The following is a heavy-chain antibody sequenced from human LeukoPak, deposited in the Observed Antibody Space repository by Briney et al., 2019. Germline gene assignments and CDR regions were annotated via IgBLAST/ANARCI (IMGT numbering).Heavy chain of an antibody. Sequence: SETLSLTCAVYGGSLSGYYWSWIRQPPGKGLEWIGEINHSGSTNYNPSLKSRVTISVDTSKNQFSLKLSSVTAADTAVYYCARGLVGYDAFDIWGQGTMVTVSS. CDR1: GGSLSGYY. CDR3: ARGLVGYDAFDI. D-gene: IGHD3-16*01. CDR2: INHSGST. V-gene: IGHV4-34*01. J-gene: IGHJ3*02.